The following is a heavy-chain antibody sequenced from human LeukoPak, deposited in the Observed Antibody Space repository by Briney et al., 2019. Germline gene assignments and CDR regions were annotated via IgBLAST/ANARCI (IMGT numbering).Heavy chain of an antibody. V-gene: IGHV3-7*01. CDR1: GFTFSSYW. D-gene: IGHD3-22*01. CDR2: IKQDGSEK. CDR3: ARGESYYDSSGYSVDFDY. Sequence: GGSLRLSCAASGFTFSSYWMSWVRQGPGKGLEWVANIKQDGSEKYYVDSVKGRFTISRDNAKNSLYLQMNSLRAEDTAVYYCARGESYYDSSGYSVDFDYWGQGTLVTVSS. J-gene: IGHJ4*02.